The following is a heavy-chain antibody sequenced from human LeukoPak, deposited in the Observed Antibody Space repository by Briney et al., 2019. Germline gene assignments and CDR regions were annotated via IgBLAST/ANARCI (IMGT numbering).Heavy chain of an antibody. CDR2: ISSSSSYI. CDR1: GFTFSSYS. V-gene: IGHV3-21*01. J-gene: IGHJ4*02. Sequence: PGGSLRLSCAASGFTFSSYSMNWVRQAPGKGLEWVSSISSSSSYIYYADSVKGRFTISRDNAKNSLYLQMNGLRAEDTAVYYCARDHGVTGTTYGYWGQGTLVTVSS. CDR3: ARDHGVTGTTYGY. D-gene: IGHD1-7*01.